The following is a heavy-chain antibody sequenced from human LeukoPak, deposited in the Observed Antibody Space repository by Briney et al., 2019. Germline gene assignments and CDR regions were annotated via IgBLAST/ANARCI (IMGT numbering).Heavy chain of an antibody. D-gene: IGHD3-16*01. CDR2: INHSGST. V-gene: IGHV4-34*01. CDR1: GGSFSGYY. Sequence: SETLSLTCAVYGGSFSGYYWSWIRQPPGKGLEWIGEINHSGSTNYNPSLKSRVTISVDTSKNQFSLKLSSVTAADTAVYYCARLTLGTALRDLDYWGQGTLVTVSS. J-gene: IGHJ4*02. CDR3: ARLTLGTALRDLDY.